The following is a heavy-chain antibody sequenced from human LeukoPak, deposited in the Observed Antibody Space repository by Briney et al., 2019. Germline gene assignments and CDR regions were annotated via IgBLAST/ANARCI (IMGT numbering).Heavy chain of an antibody. CDR3: AREELSY. V-gene: IGHV3-21*01. J-gene: IGHJ4*02. D-gene: IGHD1-26*01. Sequence: GGSLRLSCAASGFTFSSYNMNWVRQAPGKGLEWVSSISRSSDYIYYADSVKGRFTISRDNAKNSLYLQMNSLRAEDTAVYYCAREELSYWGQGTLVSVSS. CDR2: ISRSSDYI. CDR1: GFTFSSYN.